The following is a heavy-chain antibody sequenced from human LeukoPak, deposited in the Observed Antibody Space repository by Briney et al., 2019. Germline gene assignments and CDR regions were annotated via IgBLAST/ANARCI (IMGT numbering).Heavy chain of an antibody. D-gene: IGHD6-6*01. V-gene: IGHV3-48*04. CDR1: GFTFSTYS. CDR3: ARDSARPLGYYYYYMDV. Sequence: GGSLRLSCAASGFTFSTYSMNWVRQAPGKGLEWVSYISTSNSAICYADSVKGRFTISRDNAKNSLYLQMNSLRADDTAVYYCARDSARPLGYYYYYMDVWGKGTTVTVSS. J-gene: IGHJ6*03. CDR2: ISTSNSAI.